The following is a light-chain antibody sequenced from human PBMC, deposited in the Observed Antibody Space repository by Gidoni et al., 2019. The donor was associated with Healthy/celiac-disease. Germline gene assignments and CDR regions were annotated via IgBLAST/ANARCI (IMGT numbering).Light chain of an antibody. Sequence: EIVMTQSPATLSVSPGERATLSCRASQSVSSNLAWYQQKPGQAPRLLIYGASTRANGIPARFSGSGAGTEFTLTISSLQSEDFAVYYCQQYNNWPPWYTFXQXTKLEIK. CDR3: QQYNNWPPWYT. V-gene: IGKV3-15*01. CDR1: QSVSSN. J-gene: IGKJ2*01. CDR2: GAS.